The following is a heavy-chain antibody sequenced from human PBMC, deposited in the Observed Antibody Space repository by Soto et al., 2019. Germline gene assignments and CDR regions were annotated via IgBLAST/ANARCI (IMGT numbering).Heavy chain of an antibody. CDR3: ASGPRYCSSTSCLYGVTWFEP. V-gene: IGHV1-18*04. CDR2: ISSYNGNT. D-gene: IGHD2-2*01. J-gene: IGHJ5*02. Sequence: GASLNVSCKCSGYIFTMYFVIWFRHSPLQWLELMGLISSYNGNTNYAQKVQDRVTMTTDTSTTTTYMELRSLTPDDTAVYYCASGPRYCSSTSCLYGVTWFEPRGTRNMVTVS. CDR1: GYIFTMYF.